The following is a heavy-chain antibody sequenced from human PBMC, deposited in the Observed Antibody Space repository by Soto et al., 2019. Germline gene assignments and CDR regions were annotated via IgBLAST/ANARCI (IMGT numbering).Heavy chain of an antibody. CDR3: AKDFMELLPLYYYYGMDV. CDR1: GFTFSSYG. D-gene: IGHD1-26*01. J-gene: IGHJ6*02. Sequence: QVQLVESGGGVVQPGRSLRLSCAASGFTFSSYGMHWVRQAPGKGLEWVAVISYDGSNKYYADSVKGRFTISRDNSKNTLYLQMNSLRAEDTAVYYCAKDFMELLPLYYYYGMDVWGQGTTVTVSS. CDR2: ISYDGSNK. V-gene: IGHV3-30*18.